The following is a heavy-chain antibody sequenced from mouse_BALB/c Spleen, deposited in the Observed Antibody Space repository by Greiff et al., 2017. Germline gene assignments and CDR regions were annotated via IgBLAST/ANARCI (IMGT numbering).Heavy chain of an antibody. D-gene: IGHD2-10*01. CDR1: GFTFSSYT. Sequence: EVMLVESGGGLVKPGGSLKLSCAASGFTFSSYTMSWVRQTPEKRLEWVATISSGGSYTYYPDSVKGRFTISRDNARNILYLQMSSLRSEDTAMYYCAREERSYYGNYPYFDYWGQGTTLTVSS. V-gene: IGHV5-9-1*01. CDR2: ISSGGSYT. J-gene: IGHJ2*01. CDR3: AREERSYYGNYPYFDY.